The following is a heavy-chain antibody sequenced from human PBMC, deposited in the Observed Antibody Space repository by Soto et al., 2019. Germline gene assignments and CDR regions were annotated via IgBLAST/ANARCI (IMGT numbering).Heavy chain of an antibody. D-gene: IGHD3-3*01. CDR1: GYTFTGYY. Sequence: ASVKVSCKASGYTFTGYYMHWVRQAPGQGLEWMGRINPNSGGTNYAQKFQGWVTMTRDTSISTAYMELSRLRSDDTAVYYCARQLDFWSGYSYYYGMDVWGQGTTVTVSS. CDR3: ARQLDFWSGYSYYYGMDV. J-gene: IGHJ6*02. CDR2: INPNSGGT. V-gene: IGHV1-2*04.